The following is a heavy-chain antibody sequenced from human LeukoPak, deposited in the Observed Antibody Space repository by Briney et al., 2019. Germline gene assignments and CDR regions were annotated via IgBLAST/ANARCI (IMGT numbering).Heavy chain of an antibody. CDR3: ARAPGYSSGWYDWFDP. J-gene: IGHJ5*02. D-gene: IGHD6-13*01. V-gene: IGHV3-21*01. CDR2: ISSSSSYI. CDR1: GFTFSSCS. Sequence: GGSLRLSCAASGFTFSSCSMNWVRQAPGKGLEWVSSISSSSSYIYYADSVKGRFTISRDNAKNSLYLQMNSLRAEDTAVYYCARAPGYSSGWYDWFDPWGQGTLVTVSS.